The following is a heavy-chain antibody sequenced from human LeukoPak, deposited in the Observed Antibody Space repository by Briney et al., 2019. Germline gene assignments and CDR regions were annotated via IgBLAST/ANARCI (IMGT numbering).Heavy chain of an antibody. J-gene: IGHJ4*02. Sequence: SGGSLRLSCAASGVTFSSYWMSWVRQAPGKGLEWVANIKQDGSEKYYVDSVKGRFTISRDNAKNSLYLQMNSLRAEDTAVYYCSIEHGLIKAFDYWGQGTLVTVSS. CDR2: IKQDGSEK. D-gene: IGHD3-10*01. CDR3: SIEHGLIKAFDY. CDR1: GVTFSSYW. V-gene: IGHV3-7*01.